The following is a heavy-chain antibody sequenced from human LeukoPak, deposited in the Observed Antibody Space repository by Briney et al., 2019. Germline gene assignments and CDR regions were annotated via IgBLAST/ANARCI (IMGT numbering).Heavy chain of an antibody. J-gene: IGHJ2*01. CDR1: GGSFSGYY. CDR2: INHSGST. CDR3: ARESNYYDSSGYSNWYFDL. D-gene: IGHD3-22*01. Sequence: SETLSLTCAVYGGSFSGYYWSWIRQPPGKGLEWIGEINHSGSTNYNPSLKSRVTISVDTSKNQLSLKLSSVTAADTAVYYCARESNYYDSSGYSNWYFDLWGRGTLVTVSS. V-gene: IGHV4-34*01.